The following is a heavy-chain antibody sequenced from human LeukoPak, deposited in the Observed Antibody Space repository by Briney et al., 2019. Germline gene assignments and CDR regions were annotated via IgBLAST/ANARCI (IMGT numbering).Heavy chain of an antibody. J-gene: IGHJ4*02. CDR2: ISGSGGST. D-gene: IGHD4-11*01. CDR1: GFTFSSYA. Sequence: GGPLRLSCAASGFTFSSYAMSWVRQAPGKGLEWVSAISGSGGSTYYADSVKGRFTISRDNSKNTLYLQMNSLRAEDTAVYYCAKISYSNYGTLIYWGQGTLVTVSS. V-gene: IGHV3-23*01. CDR3: AKISYSNYGTLIY.